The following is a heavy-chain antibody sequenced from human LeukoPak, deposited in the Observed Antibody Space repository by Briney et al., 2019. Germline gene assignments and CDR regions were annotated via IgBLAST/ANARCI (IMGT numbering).Heavy chain of an antibody. Sequence: SETLSLTCAVYGGSFSGYYWSWIRQPPGKGLEWIGEINHSGSTNYNPSLKTRVTISLDKSKNQFSLNLDSVTAADTAVYYCARGGGYYFDYWGQGTLVTVSS. CDR3: ARGGGYYFDY. J-gene: IGHJ4*02. CDR1: GGSFSGYY. D-gene: IGHD3-16*01. CDR2: INHSGST. V-gene: IGHV4-34*01.